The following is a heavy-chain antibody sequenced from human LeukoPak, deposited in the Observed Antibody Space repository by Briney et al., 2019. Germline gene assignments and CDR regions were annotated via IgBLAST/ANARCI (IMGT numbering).Heavy chain of an antibody. Sequence: GGSLRLSCAASGFSFNTFWMSWVRQAPGMGLEWLSYVSGSGGATYCAASVKGRFTISRDNSKNTVYLQMGSLRAEDTAVYYCAKNRGGTYKYYMDVWGNGTTITVSS. CDR3: AKNRGGTYKYYMDV. V-gene: IGHV3-23*01. CDR2: VSGSGGAT. D-gene: IGHD1-1*01. CDR1: GFSFNTFW. J-gene: IGHJ6*03.